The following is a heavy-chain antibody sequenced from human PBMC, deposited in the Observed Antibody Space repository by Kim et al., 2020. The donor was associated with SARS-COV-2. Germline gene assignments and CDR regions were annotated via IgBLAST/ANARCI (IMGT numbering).Heavy chain of an antibody. CDR3: ARDILQGSGSYYNV. J-gene: IGHJ4*02. D-gene: IGHD3-10*01. V-gene: IGHV3-21*01. Sequence: AAPGKGRLTISRDNAKTSLYLQMNSLRAEDTAVYYCARDILQGSGSYYNVWGQGTLVTVSS.